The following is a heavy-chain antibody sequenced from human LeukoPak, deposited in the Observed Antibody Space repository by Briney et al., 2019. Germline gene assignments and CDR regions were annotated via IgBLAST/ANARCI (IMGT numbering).Heavy chain of an antibody. V-gene: IGHV3-66*01. D-gene: IGHD3-16*01. Sequence: GGSLRLSCAVFGFTVSGNYMSWVRQGPRKGLEWVSAIYTDGNTHYAGSVKGRFTISRDSFKNTLYLQMNSLRAEDTAVYYCARDRPYGGVGDFDYWGQGTLVTVSS. CDR1: GFTVSGNY. CDR3: ARDRPYGGVGDFDY. CDR2: IYTDGNT. J-gene: IGHJ4*02.